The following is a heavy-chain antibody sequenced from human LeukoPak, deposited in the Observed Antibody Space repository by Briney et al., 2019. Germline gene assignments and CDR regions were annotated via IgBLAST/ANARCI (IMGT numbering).Heavy chain of an antibody. CDR1: GFTFSGYE. D-gene: IGHD3-10*01. Sequence: GGSLRLSCAASGFTFSGYEMNWVRQAPGKGLEWVSSISASGGLTYYADSVKGRFTISRDNSKSILFLQMNSLTVEDTAVYYWAKGWFGETLHGPHDYWGQGTLVTVSS. J-gene: IGHJ4*02. CDR3: AKGWFGETLHGPHDY. V-gene: IGHV3-23*01. CDR2: ISASGGLT.